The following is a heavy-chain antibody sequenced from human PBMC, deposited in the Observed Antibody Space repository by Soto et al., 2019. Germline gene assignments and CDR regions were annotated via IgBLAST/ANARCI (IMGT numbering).Heavy chain of an antibody. D-gene: IGHD2-8*01. CDR2: IFHDGTA. V-gene: IGHV4-4*02. J-gene: IGHJ4*02. Sequence: QVKLQESGPGLATPSGTLSLTCAVSGVSISSGNWWTWVRQTPQRGLEYIGEIFHDGTANYYPSSERLVAISVDTSKNQFSLKLTPVTAADTAIYFCARLVYDTRLNYMYFDFWGQGALVTVSS. CDR1: GVSISSGNW. CDR3: ARLVYDTRLNYMYFDF.